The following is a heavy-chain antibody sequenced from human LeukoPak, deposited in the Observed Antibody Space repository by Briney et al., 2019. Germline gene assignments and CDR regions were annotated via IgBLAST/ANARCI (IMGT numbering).Heavy chain of an antibody. J-gene: IGHJ4*02. D-gene: IGHD5-24*01. CDR2: IYHSGTI. V-gene: IGHV4-59*01. CDR1: GGSISGYY. CDR3: ARDRDYFEH. Sequence: SETLSLTCTVSGGSISGYYWSWIRQHPGKGLEWIGFIYHSGTINYNPSRKSRVTISVDTSKNQFSLKLTSVSAADTALYFCARDRDYFEHWGQGTLVTVSS.